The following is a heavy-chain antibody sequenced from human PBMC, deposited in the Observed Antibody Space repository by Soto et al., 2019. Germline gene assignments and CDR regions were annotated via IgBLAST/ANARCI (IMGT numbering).Heavy chain of an antibody. CDR1: GYSFTSYW. J-gene: IGHJ4*02. CDR2: IYPGASDT. V-gene: IGHV5-51*01. D-gene: IGHD4-4*01. Sequence: PGESLKISCKGSGYSFTSYWIGWVRQMPGKGLEWMGIIYPGASDTRYSPSFQGQVTTSADKSISTAYLQWSSLKASDTAMYYCAVTFRGSPSEFDYWGQGTLVTVSS. CDR3: AVTFRGSPSEFDY.